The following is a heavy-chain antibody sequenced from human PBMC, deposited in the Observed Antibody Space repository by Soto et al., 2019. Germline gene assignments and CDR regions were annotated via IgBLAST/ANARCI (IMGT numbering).Heavy chain of an antibody. J-gene: IGHJ4*02. Sequence: SETLSLTCTVSGGSISSGGYYWSWIRQHPGKGLEWIGYIYYSGSTYYNPSLKSRVTISVDTSKNQFSLKLSSVTAADTAVYYRARGDNSLFDYWGQGTLVTVSS. V-gene: IGHV4-31*03. CDR1: GGSISSGGYY. D-gene: IGHD1-20*01. CDR3: ARGDNSLFDY. CDR2: IYYSGST.